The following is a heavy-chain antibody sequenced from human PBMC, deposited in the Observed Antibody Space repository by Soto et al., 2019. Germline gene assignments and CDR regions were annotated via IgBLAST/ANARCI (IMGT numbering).Heavy chain of an antibody. J-gene: IGHJ4*02. CDR3: AIGRIAAAGTVAFDY. CDR1: GGTFSSYA. V-gene: IGHV1-69*01. D-gene: IGHD6-13*01. CDR2: IIPIFGTA. Sequence: QVQLVQSGAEVKKPGSSVKVSCKASGGTFSSYAISWVRQAPGQGLEWMGGIIPIFGTANYAQKFQGRVTTTADESTSTGYRELSSLRSAVTAVYYCAIGRIAAAGTVAFDYSGQGTLVTVSS.